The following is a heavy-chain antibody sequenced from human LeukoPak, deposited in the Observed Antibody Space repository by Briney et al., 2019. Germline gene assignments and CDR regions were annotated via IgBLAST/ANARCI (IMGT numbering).Heavy chain of an antibody. CDR3: VRERLYSSSWGFQF. Sequence: SETLSLTCSVSGGSIRSYYWSWIRQSAGKGLEWIGRFYSSVSTNYNPSLKSRVSMSVDTSKNLFFLNLTSVTAADTGVYFCVRERLYSSSWGFQFWGQGALVSVS. D-gene: IGHD6-13*01. CDR1: GGSIRSYY. J-gene: IGHJ1*01. CDR2: FYSSVST. V-gene: IGHV4-4*07.